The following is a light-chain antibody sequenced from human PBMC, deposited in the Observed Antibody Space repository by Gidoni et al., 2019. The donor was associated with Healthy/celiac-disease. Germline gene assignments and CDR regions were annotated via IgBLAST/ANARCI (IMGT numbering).Light chain of an antibody. Sequence: DIQMTQSPASLSASVGDRVTITCRASQSISSYLIWYQQKPGKAPKLLIYAASSLQSGVPSRFSGSGSGTDVTLTISSLQPEDFATYYCQQSYSTPVYTFGQXTKLEIK. CDR1: QSISSY. V-gene: IGKV1-39*01. J-gene: IGKJ2*01. CDR3: QQSYSTPVYT. CDR2: AAS.